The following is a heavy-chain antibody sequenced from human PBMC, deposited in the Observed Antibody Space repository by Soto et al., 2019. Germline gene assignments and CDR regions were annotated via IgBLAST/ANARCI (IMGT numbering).Heavy chain of an antibody. D-gene: IGHD3-10*01. CDR1: VLTFISCA. Sequence: GSLRLYCAAPVLTFISCAMSWVRQAPGKGLQWVSGISGSGGSAYYADSVKGRFTISRDNSKNTLYLQMNSLRAEDTAVYYCAKARYFGSAHFDYWGQGTLVTVSS. CDR3: AKARYFGSAHFDY. CDR2: ISGSGGSA. V-gene: IGHV3-23*01. J-gene: IGHJ4*02.